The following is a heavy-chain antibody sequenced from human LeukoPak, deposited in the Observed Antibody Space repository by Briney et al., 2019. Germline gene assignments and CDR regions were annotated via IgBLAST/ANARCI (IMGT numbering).Heavy chain of an antibody. CDR1: GFIFSNYW. Sequence: GSLRLSCTASGFIFSNYWMSWVRQAPGKGLEWVANIKPDGSAKYYVDSVKGRFTISRDNAKNSLYLQVNTLRAEDTAVYYCARDYYGLPPGALDIWGQGTMVTVSS. D-gene: IGHD3-10*01. V-gene: IGHV3-7*01. J-gene: IGHJ3*02. CDR3: ARDYYGLPPGALDI. CDR2: IKPDGSAK.